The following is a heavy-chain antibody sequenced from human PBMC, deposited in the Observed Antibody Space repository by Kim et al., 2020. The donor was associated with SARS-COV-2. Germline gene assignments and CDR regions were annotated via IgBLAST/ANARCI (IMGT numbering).Heavy chain of an antibody. CDR2: VYYSGIT. CDR1: GGSISSYY. D-gene: IGHD6-19*01. Sequence: SETLSLTCSVSGGSISSYYWSWIRQPPGKGLEWIGYVYYSGITNYNPSFNSRVTMSVDTSKNQFSLMLSSVTAADTAIYYCARGAEWTVDWGQGTLFTVS. J-gene: IGHJ4*02. V-gene: IGHV4-59*13. CDR3: ARGAEWTVD.